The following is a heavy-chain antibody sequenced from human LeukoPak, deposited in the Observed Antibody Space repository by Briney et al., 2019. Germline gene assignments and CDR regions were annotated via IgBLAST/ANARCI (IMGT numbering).Heavy chain of an antibody. CDR3: AGWAVTTFNDAFDI. D-gene: IGHD4-17*01. CDR1: GYSFTSYW. J-gene: IGHJ3*02. Sequence: GASLKISCKGSGYSFTSYWIGCGRQMPGKRLEWMGIIYAGDSDTRYSPAFQRQVTISADKSIGTAYLQWSSLKASDTAMYYCAGWAVTTFNDAFDIWGQGTMVTVSS. V-gene: IGHV5-51*01. CDR2: IYAGDSDT.